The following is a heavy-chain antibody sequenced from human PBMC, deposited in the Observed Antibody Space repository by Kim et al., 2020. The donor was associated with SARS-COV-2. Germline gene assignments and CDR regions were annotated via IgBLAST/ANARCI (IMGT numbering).Heavy chain of an antibody. D-gene: IGHD2-21*01. CDR3: ARDGGGDGYNRGYFDY. Sequence: YVKGRFTNSRENSKNTLYLQMNSLRAADRAVFYCARDGGGDGYNRGYFDYWGQGTLVTVSS. J-gene: IGHJ4*02. V-gene: IGHV3-30*07.